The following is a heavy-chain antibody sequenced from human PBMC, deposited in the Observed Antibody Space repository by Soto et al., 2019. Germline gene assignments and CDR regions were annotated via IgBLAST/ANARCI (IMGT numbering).Heavy chain of an antibody. J-gene: IGHJ4*02. CDR1: RFPLSTYW. D-gene: IGHD6-19*01. CDR3: ARGGRIRASGWFDY. V-gene: IGHV3-7*03. CDR2: IKEDGSEK. Sequence: GGSLRLSCAASRFPLSTYWMSWVRQAPGKGLEWVANIKEDGSEKYYVDSVKGRFTISRDNAKNSLYLQMNSLRAEDTAVYYCARGGRIRASGWFDYWGQGTLVTVSS.